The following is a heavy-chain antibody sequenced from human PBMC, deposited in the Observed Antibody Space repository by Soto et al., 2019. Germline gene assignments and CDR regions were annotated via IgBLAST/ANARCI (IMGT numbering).Heavy chain of an antibody. CDR3: ARVKRYDSSGYREVHFDY. J-gene: IGHJ4*02. D-gene: IGHD3-22*01. CDR1: GGSISSGGYY. Sequence: PSETLSLTCTVSGGSISSGGYYWSWIRQHPGKGLEWIGYIYYSGSTYYNPSLKSRVTISVDTSKNQFSLKLSSVTAADTAVYYCARVKRYDSSGYREVHFDYWGQGTLVTVYS. V-gene: IGHV4-31*03. CDR2: IYYSGST.